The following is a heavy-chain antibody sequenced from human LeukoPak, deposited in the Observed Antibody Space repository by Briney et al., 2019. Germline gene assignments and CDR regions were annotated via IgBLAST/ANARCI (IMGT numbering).Heavy chain of an antibody. D-gene: IGHD3-10*02. J-gene: IGHJ6*04. V-gene: IGHV3-48*03. CDR3: AELGITMIGGV. CDR1: GFTFSSYE. CDR2: ISSSGSTT. Sequence: GGSLRLSCAASGFTFSSYEMNWFRQAPGKGLEWVSYISSSGSTTYYADSVKGRFTISRDNAKNSLYLQMNSLRAEDTAVYYCAELGITMIGGVWGKGTTVTVSS.